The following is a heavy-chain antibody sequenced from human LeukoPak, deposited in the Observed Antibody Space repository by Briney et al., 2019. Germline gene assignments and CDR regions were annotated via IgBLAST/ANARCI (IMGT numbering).Heavy chain of an antibody. CDR2: IRGSGGST. CDR1: GFTFSSNA. V-gene: IGHV3-23*01. CDR3: AKDLRSSNYYYFDF. D-gene: IGHD4-11*01. Sequence: GGSLRLSCAASGFTFSSNAMSWVRRAPGKGLEWVAGIRGSGGSTDYADSVKGRFTISRDKSKNTLYLQMNSLRAEDTAVYYCAKDLRSSNYYYFDFWGRGTLVTVSS. J-gene: IGHJ4*02.